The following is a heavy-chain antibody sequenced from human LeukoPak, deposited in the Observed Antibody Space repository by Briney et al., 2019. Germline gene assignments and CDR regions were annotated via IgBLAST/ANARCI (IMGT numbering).Heavy chain of an antibody. J-gene: IGHJ5*02. CDR1: GGSISSGSYY. V-gene: IGHV4-61*02. CDR3: AREVDSSREVWFDP. CDR2: IYTSGST. D-gene: IGHD6-13*01. Sequence: SQTLSLTCTVSGGSISSGSYYWSWIRQPAGKGLEWIGRIYTSGSTNYNPSLKSRVTISVDTSKNQFSLELSSVTAADTAVYYCAREVDSSREVWFDPWGQGTLVTVSS.